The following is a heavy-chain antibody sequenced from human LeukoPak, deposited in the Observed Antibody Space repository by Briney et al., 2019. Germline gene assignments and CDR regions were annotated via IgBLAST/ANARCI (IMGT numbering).Heavy chain of an antibody. CDR2: INRNGGST. CDR3: ARHLVAAQGFDY. D-gene: IGHD1-26*01. V-gene: IGHV3-20*04. CDR1: GFTFDDYG. Sequence: GSHRLSCAASGFTFDDYGMSWVRQAPGKGLEWVSGINRNGGSTGYADSEFSRFTISRDNAKYSLYLQMNSLRAEDTALYYCARHLVAAQGFDYWGQGTLVAVSS. J-gene: IGHJ4*01.